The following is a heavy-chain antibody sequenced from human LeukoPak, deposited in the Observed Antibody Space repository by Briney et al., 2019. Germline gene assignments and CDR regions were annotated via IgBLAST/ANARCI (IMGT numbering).Heavy chain of an antibody. CDR3: ARGGEWLGKIFDY. CDR2: INHSGSA. CDR1: GGSFCGYY. J-gene: IGHJ4*02. D-gene: IGHD6-19*01. V-gene: IGHV4-34*01. Sequence: SETLSLTRALYGGSFCGYYWSCIRRPPGKGLEGIGEINHSGSANYNPSLKSRVTISVDTSKNQFSLKLSSVTAADTAVYYCARGGEWLGKIFDYWGQGTLVTVSS.